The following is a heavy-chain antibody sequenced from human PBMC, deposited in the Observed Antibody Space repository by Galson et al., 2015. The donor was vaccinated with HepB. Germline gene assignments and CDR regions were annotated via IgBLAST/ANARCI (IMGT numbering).Heavy chain of an antibody. D-gene: IGHD3-10*01. CDR3: ARVDYYGQGEADY. V-gene: IGHV3-48*01. CDR2: ISSSSSTI. Sequence: SLRLSCAASGFTFSSYSMNWVRQAPGKGLERVSYISSSSSTIYYADSVKGRFTISRDNDKNSLYLHMNSLRAEDTAVYYCARVDYYGQGEADYWGQGTLVTVSS. J-gene: IGHJ4*02. CDR1: GFTFSSYS.